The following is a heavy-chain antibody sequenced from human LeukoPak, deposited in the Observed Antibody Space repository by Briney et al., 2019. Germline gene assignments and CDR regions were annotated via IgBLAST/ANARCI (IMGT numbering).Heavy chain of an antibody. D-gene: IGHD2/OR15-2a*01. CDR2: IIPILGIA. CDR3: ARGPLYGPSAY. V-gene: IGHV1-69*04. Sequence: SVKVSCKASGYTFTSYAMNWVRQAPGQGLEWMGRIIPILGIANYAQKFQGRVTITADKSMSTAYMELSSLRFDDTAVYYCARGPLYGPSAYWGQGTLVTVSS. CDR1: GYTFTSYA. J-gene: IGHJ4*02.